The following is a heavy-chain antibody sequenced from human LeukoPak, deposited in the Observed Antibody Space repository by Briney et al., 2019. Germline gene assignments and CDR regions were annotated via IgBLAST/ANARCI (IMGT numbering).Heavy chain of an antibody. J-gene: IGHJ4*02. CDR2: INWNDGST. Sequence: GGSLRLSCAASGFTFDDYGMSWVRQAPGKGLEWVSGINWNDGSTGYADSVKGRFTISRDNAKNSLYLQMNSLRAEDTAVYYCARAVTTKEVFDYWGQGTLVTVSS. D-gene: IGHD4-11*01. CDR3: ARAVTTKEVFDY. CDR1: GFTFDDYG. V-gene: IGHV3-20*04.